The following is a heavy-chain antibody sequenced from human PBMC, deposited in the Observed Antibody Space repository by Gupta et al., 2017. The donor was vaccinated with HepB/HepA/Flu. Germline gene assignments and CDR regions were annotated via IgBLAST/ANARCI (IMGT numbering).Heavy chain of an antibody. CDR2: IYYSGTT. J-gene: IGHJ5*02. D-gene: IGHD3-16*01. V-gene: IGHV4-39*01. CDR3: VRRGALVANWFDP. Sequence: ESGPGLVKPSETLSLTCSVSGGSIYNNNYHWGWVRQPPGKGLEWIGSIYYSGTTYYNPSLKSRLTISIDTSKKQVALTLTSVTDADTAVYYCVRRGALVANWFDPWGQGILVTVSS. CDR1: GGSIYNNNYH.